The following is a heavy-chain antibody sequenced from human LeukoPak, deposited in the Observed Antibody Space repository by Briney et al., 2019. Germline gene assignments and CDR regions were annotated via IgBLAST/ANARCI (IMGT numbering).Heavy chain of an antibody. CDR2: MFYRGSI. Sequence: SETLSLTCAVFGGSFGNYYWTWIRQPPGKGLEWIGSMFYRGSIYYNSSLTSRVTISADTSKNQFSLRLTSVTASDTAIYYCATTRLGWYATLDYWGQGTLVTVSS. V-gene: IGHV4-59*05. CDR1: GGSFGNYY. J-gene: IGHJ4*02. CDR3: ATTRLGWYATLDY. D-gene: IGHD6-19*01.